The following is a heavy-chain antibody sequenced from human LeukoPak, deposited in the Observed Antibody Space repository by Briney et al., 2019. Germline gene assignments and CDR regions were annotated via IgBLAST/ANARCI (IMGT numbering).Heavy chain of an antibody. D-gene: IGHD6-19*01. J-gene: IGHJ5*02. Sequence: GGSLRLSCAASGFTFSSYAMSWVRQAPGKGLEWVSAISGSGGSTYYADSVKGRFTISRDNAKNSLYLQMNSLRAEDTAVYYCAREMLAAVAAQSWGQGTLVTVSS. CDR1: GFTFSSYA. CDR3: AREMLAAVAAQS. CDR2: ISGSGGST. V-gene: IGHV3-23*01.